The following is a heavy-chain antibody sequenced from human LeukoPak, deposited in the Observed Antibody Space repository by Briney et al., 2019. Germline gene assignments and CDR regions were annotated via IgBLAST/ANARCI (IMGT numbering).Heavy chain of an antibody. V-gene: IGHV4-59*01. J-gene: IGHJ4*02. CDR1: GGSISSYY. D-gene: IGHD6-6*01. CDR2: IYYSGST. Sequence: SETLSLTCTVSGGSISSYYWSWIRQPPGKGLEWIGYIYYSGSTNYNPSLKSRVTISVDTPKNQFSLKLSSVTAADTAVYYCARAYSSSSWCFDYWGQGTLVTVSS. CDR3: ARAYSSSSWCFDY.